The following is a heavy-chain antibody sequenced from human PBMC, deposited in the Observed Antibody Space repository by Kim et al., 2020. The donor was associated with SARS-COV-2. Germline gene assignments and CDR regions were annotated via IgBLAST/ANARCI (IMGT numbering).Heavy chain of an antibody. Sequence: VKGRVTISRDNSKYTVDLQKKSLRAEDTAVYYCAKGGWYSSPPGGGFDYWGQGTLVTVSS. V-gene: IGHV3-30*02. D-gene: IGHD6-13*01. CDR3: AKGGWYSSPPGGGFDY. J-gene: IGHJ4*02.